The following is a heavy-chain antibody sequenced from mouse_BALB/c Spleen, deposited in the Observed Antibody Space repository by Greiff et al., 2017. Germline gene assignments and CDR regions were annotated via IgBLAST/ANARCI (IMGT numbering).Heavy chain of an antibody. Sequence: VQLQQSGAELARPGASVKLSCKASGYTFTSYWMQWVKQRPGQGLEWIGAIYPGDGDTRYTQKFKGKATLTADKSSSTAYMQLSSLASEDSAVYYCARDDGDYWGQGTTLTVSS. CDR1: GYTFTSYW. V-gene: IGHV1-87*01. CDR3: ARDDGDY. CDR2: IYPGDGDT. D-gene: IGHD2-3*01. J-gene: IGHJ2*01.